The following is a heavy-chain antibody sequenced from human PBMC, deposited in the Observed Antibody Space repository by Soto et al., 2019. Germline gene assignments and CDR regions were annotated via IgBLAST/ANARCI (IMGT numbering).Heavy chain of an antibody. V-gene: IGHV1-8*01. J-gene: IGHJ6*02. D-gene: IGHD6-13*01. CDR3: ARRGYSSSLYYYYYSGMDV. CDR1: GYTFTSYD. Sequence: QVQLVQSGAEVKKPGASVKVSCKASGYTFTSYDINWVRQATGQGLEWMGWMNPNSGNTGYAQKFQGRVTMTRNTSISTAYMELSSLRSEDTAVYHCARRGYSSSLYYYYYSGMDVWGQGTTVTVSS. CDR2: MNPNSGNT.